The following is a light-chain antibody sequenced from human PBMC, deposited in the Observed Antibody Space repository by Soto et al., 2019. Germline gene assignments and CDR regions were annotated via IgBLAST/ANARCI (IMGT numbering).Light chain of an antibody. CDR2: AAS. CDR3: QHYNSYSEA. J-gene: IGKJ1*01. V-gene: IGKV1-9*01. Sequence: DIQLTQSPSFLSPSIGERVTITCRASHVISTSLSWYQVKPGKAPKLLIYAASTLDSGVPSRFSATVSGTEFSLTITSLQPEDFATYYCQHYNSYSEAFGQGTKVDI. CDR1: HVISTS.